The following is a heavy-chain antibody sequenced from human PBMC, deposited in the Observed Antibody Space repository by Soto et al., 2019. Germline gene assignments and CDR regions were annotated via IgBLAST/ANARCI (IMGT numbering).Heavy chain of an antibody. J-gene: IGHJ3*02. D-gene: IGHD4-17*01. Sequence: EVQLVESGGGLVQPGRSLRLSCASSGFTFDDYAMHWVRQAPGKGLVWVSGISWNSGSIGYADSVKGRFTISRDNAKNTLYLQMNSLRAEDTALYYCASLDYGDQYDYAFDIWGQGTMVTVSS. CDR2: ISWNSGSI. CDR3: ASLDYGDQYDYAFDI. V-gene: IGHV3-9*01. CDR1: GFTFDDYA.